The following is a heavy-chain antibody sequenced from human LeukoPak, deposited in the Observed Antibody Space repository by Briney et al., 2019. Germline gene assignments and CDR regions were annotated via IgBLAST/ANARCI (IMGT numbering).Heavy chain of an antibody. J-gene: IGHJ4*02. CDR2: MNPNSGNT. D-gene: IGHD3-16*02. CDR3: ARTVYDYVWGSYRSTSLDD. V-gene: IGHV1-8*01. CDR1: GYTFTSYD. Sequence: ASVTVSCKASGYTFTSYDINWVRPATGQGLEWMGWMNPNSGNTGYAQKFQGRVTMTRNTSISTAYMELSSLRSEDTAVYYCARTVYDYVWGSYRSTSLDDWGQGTLVTVSS.